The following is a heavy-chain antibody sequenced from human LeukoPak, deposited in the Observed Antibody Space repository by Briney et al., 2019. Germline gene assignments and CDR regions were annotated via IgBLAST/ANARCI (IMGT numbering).Heavy chain of an antibody. CDR3: ARGSSGSYYTLFDY. CDR2: ITSSSTYI. V-gene: IGHV3-21*01. Sequence: GGSLRLSCAASGFTFSTYSMNWVRQAPGKGLEWVSSITSSSTYIYYADSMKGRFTISRDNAKNSLYLQRDSLRAEDTAVYYCARGSSGSYYTLFDYWGQGTLVTVSS. J-gene: IGHJ4*02. D-gene: IGHD1-26*01. CDR1: GFTFSTYS.